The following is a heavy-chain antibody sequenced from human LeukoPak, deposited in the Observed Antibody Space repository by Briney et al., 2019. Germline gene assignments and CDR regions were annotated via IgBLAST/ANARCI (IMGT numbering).Heavy chain of an antibody. V-gene: IGHV5-51*01. CDR1: GYNFTPYW. D-gene: IGHD1-26*01. Sequence: GESLKISCQSSGYNFTPYWIVWVRLMPGKGLEWMGITFAGYSYTIYSPSFQGQVTISVDKSISTAYSQWSSLKASDTAMYYCARAWPWEQYFDYWGQGTLVTVSS. J-gene: IGHJ4*02. CDR2: TFAGYSYT. CDR3: ARAWPWEQYFDY.